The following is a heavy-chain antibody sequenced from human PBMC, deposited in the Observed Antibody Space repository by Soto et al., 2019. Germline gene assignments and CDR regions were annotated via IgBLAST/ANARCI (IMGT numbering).Heavy chain of an antibody. CDR3: SGYSYGYRGWFDP. CDR2: IYYSGST. Sequence: QVQLQESGPGLVKPSETLSLTCTVSGGSISSYYWSWIRQPPGKGLEWIGYIYYSGSTNYNPSLKSRVTISVDTSKNQFSLKLSSVTAADTAVYYCSGYSYGYRGWFDPWGQGTLVTVSS. V-gene: IGHV4-59*08. CDR1: GGSISSYY. J-gene: IGHJ5*02. D-gene: IGHD5-18*01.